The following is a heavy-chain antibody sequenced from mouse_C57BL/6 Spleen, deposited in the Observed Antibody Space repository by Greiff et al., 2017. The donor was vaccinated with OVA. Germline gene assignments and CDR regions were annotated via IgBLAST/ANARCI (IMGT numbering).Heavy chain of an antibody. CDR3: ARLSYYGSSYWYFDV. CDR1: GYTFTDYY. J-gene: IGHJ1*03. V-gene: IGHV1-26*01. Sequence: EVQLQQSGPELVKPGASVKISCKASGYTFTDYYMNWVKQSHGKSLEWIGDINPNNGGTSYNQKFKGKATLTVDKSSSTAYMELRSLTSEDSAVYDCARLSYYGSSYWYFDVWSTGTTVTVSS. D-gene: IGHD1-1*01. CDR2: INPNNGGT.